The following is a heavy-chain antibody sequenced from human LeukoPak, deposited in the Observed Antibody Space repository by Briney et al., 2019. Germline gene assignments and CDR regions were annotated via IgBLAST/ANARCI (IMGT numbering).Heavy chain of an antibody. Sequence: GGSLRLSCAASGFTFSSYSMNWVRQAPGKGLEWDSSISSSSSYIYYADSVKGRFTISRDNAKNSLYLQMNSLRAEDTAVYYCARSVSSGFFHYYGMDVWGQGTTVTVSS. CDR3: ARSVSSGFFHYYGMDV. J-gene: IGHJ6*02. D-gene: IGHD6-19*01. CDR2: ISSSSSYI. V-gene: IGHV3-21*01. CDR1: GFTFSSYS.